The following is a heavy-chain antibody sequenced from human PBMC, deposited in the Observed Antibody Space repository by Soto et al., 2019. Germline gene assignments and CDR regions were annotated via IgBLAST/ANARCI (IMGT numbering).Heavy chain of an antibody. CDR2: ISAYNGNT. CDR1: GYTFNRYG. D-gene: IGHD6-19*01. V-gene: IGHV1-18*01. CDR3: ARDRIAVAGTFYY. J-gene: IGHJ4*02. Sequence: QVQLVESGAEVKKPGASVKVSCKASGYTFNRYGISWVRQAPGQGLEWMGWISAYNGNTNYAQKLQGRVTMTTDTSTSTAYMXLXSXXXDDTAVYYCARDRIAVAGTFYYWGQGTLVTVSS.